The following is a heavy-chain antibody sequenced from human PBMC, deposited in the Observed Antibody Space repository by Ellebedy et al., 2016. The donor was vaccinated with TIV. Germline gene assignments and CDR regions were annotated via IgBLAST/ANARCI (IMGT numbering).Heavy chain of an antibody. J-gene: IGHJ3*02. D-gene: IGHD2-15*01. Sequence: GGSLRLXCAASGFTFDDYAMHWVRQAPGKGLEWVSGISWNSGSIGYADSVKGRFTISRDNAKNSLYLQMNSLRAEDTALYYCAKGVVVAIFGAFDIWGQGTMVTVSS. CDR1: GFTFDDYA. CDR2: ISWNSGSI. CDR3: AKGVVVAIFGAFDI. V-gene: IGHV3-9*01.